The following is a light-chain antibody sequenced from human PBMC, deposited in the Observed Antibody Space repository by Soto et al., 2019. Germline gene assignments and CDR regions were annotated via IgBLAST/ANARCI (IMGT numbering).Light chain of an antibody. Sequence: EIVMTQSPATLSXXXXXXXXXXXRASQTVLSNLAWYQQKPGQAPRLLIYGASSRATGIPDRFSGSGSGTDFTLTISRLEPEDFAVYYCQQYGSSPQTFGQGTKVDIK. CDR1: QTVLSN. CDR2: GAS. CDR3: QQYGSSPQT. V-gene: IGKV3-20*01. J-gene: IGKJ1*01.